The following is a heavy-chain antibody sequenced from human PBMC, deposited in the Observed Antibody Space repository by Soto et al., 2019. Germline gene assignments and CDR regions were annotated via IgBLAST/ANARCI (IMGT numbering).Heavy chain of an antibody. D-gene: IGHD1-26*01. Sequence: GSLRLSCSASGFDFPSHTMIWVRQAPGKGLEWVASIGNSGDISNYGDSVKGRFTISRDNSKNTLYLQMNSLRAEDTALYFCARRQVGATKGKSWFDPWGQGTLVTVSS. V-gene: IGHV3-23*01. CDR1: GFDFPSHT. J-gene: IGHJ5*02. CDR3: ARRQVGATKGKSWFDP. CDR2: IGNSGDIS.